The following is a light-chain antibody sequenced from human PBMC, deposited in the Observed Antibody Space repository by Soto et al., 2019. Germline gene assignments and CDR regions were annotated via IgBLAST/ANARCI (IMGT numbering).Light chain of an antibody. CDR3: SSFTSSMTNV. Sequence: SAPNPPASVAGVPWQAVTLSFTGNSSYVGGYNSVSCYQQHPGKAPKLILYDVTDRPSGVSYRFSGSKSGNTASLTISGLQAADEADYFCSSFTSSMTNVFGSGTKVTVL. V-gene: IGLV2-14*01. J-gene: IGLJ1*01. CDR2: DVT. CDR1: SSYVGGYNS.